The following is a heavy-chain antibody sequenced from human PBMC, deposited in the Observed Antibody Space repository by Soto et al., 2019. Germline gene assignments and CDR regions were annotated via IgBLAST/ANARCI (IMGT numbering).Heavy chain of an antibody. CDR1: GGSISSGSFY. CDR3: ARTTFYDIFTAYYSLFDY. Sequence: QVQLQESGPGLVKPSQTLTLTCTVSGGSISSGSFYWSWIRQHPGKGLEWIGHISDSGSSYYNPSLESRVTISVDTSKNQFSLKLSAVTAADTAVYLCARTTFYDIFTAYYSLFDYWGQGTLVTVSS. CDR2: ISDSGSS. V-gene: IGHV4-31*03. J-gene: IGHJ4*02. D-gene: IGHD3-9*01.